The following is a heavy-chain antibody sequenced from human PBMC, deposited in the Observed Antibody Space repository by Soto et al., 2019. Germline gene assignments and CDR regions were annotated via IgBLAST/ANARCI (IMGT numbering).Heavy chain of an antibody. CDR2: IYYSGST. J-gene: IGHJ6*02. D-gene: IGHD2-21*02. CDR1: GGSISSGGYY. V-gene: IGHV4-31*03. CDR3: ASAKVTRKHYYYYGMDV. Sequence: QVQLQESGPGLVKPSQTLSLTCTVSGGSISSGGYYWSWIRQHPGKGLEWIGYIYYSGSTYYNPSLKIRVTISVDTSKNQFSLKLSSVTAADTAVYYCASAKVTRKHYYYYGMDVWGQGTTVTVSS.